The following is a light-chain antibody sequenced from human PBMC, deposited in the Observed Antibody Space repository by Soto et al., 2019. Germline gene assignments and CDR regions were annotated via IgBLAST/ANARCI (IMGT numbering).Light chain of an antibody. CDR2: EGS. V-gene: IGLV2-23*01. Sequence: QSALTQPASVSGSPGQSITISCTGTSSDVGSYNLVSWYQQHPGKAPKLMIYEGSKRPSGVSNRFSGSKSGNTASLTISGLQAEDEADYYCCSYAGSSPVVFGGGTTLTVL. CDR1: SSDVGSYNL. J-gene: IGLJ2*01. CDR3: CSYAGSSPVV.